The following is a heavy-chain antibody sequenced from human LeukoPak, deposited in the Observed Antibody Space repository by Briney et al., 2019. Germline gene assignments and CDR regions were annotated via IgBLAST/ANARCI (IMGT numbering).Heavy chain of an antibody. CDR1: GGSISSGGYY. CDR2: IYYSGST. Sequence: SETLSLTCTVSGGSISSGGYYWSWIRQHPGKGLEWIGYIYYSGSTYYNPSLKSRVTISVDTSKNQFSLKLSSVTAADTAVYYCAREVVAATRRDGMDVWGQGTTVTVSS. J-gene: IGHJ6*02. D-gene: IGHD2-15*01. CDR3: AREVVAATRRDGMDV. V-gene: IGHV4-31*03.